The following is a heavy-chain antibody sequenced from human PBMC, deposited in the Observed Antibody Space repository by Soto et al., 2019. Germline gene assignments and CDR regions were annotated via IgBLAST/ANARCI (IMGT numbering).Heavy chain of an antibody. CDR3: ARVSTGATYCFDS. D-gene: IGHD7-27*01. CDR2: IYHSGAT. J-gene: IGHJ4*02. Sequence: QVQLQESGPGLVKPPQTLSLTCTVSGGSISTGGFYWSWIRQHPGKGLEWIGYIYHSGATYYKSSLKSRVTISVDPSKSRFSLKLSSVTAADTAVYYCARVSTGATYCFDSWGQGTLVTVSS. CDR1: GGSISTGGFY. V-gene: IGHV4-31*03.